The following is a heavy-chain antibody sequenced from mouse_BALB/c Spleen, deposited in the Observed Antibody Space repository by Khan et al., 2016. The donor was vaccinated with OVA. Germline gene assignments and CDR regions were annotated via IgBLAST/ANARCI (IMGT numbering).Heavy chain of an antibody. CDR3: TRFGYCYDGEGFAY. J-gene: IGHJ3*01. V-gene: IGHV5-6*01. Sequence: EVQLVESGGDLVKPGGSLKLSCAVSGFTFSTYGMSWVRQTPDKRLEWVATVSTGGSYTYYPASVKGRFTISRDNAKNTLYLQMSGLTSEDTAMFYWTRFGYCYDGEGFAYWGQGTLVTVSA. CDR1: GFTFSTYG. CDR2: VSTGGSYT. D-gene: IGHD1-1*01.